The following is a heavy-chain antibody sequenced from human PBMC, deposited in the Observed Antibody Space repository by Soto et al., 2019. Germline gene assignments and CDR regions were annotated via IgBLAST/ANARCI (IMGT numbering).Heavy chain of an antibody. CDR2: IIPIFGTA. J-gene: IGHJ4*02. V-gene: IGHV1-69*06. D-gene: IGHD6-13*01. CDR1: GGTFSSYA. CDR3: ARWDAAAGTFDY. Sequence: SVKVSCKASGGTFSSYAISWVRQAPGQGLEWMGGIIPIFGTANYARKFQGRVTITADKSTSTAYMELSSLRSEDTAVYYCARWDAAAGTFDYWGQGTLVTVSS.